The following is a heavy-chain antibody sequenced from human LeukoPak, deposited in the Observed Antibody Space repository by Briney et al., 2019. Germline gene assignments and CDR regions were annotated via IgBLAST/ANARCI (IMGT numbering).Heavy chain of an antibody. J-gene: IGHJ4*02. CDR2: MNPNSGNT. CDR1: GYTFTSYD. D-gene: IGHD3-16*02. CDR3: ARGYSGYFTFGGVIAEFDY. V-gene: IGHV1-8*01. Sequence: GASVKVSCKASGYTFTSYDINWVRQATGQGLEWMGWMNPNSGNTGYAQKFQGGVTMTRNTSISTAYMELSSLRSEDTAVYYCARGYSGYFTFGGVIAEFDYWGQGTLVTVSS.